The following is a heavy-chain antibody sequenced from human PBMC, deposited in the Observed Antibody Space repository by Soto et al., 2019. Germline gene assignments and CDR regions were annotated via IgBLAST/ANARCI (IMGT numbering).Heavy chain of an antibody. J-gene: IGHJ3*02. D-gene: IGHD1-1*01. CDR1: GDSISSYY. CDR2: IYYSGST. V-gene: IGHV4-59*12. Sequence: PSETLSLTCSVSGDSISSYYWSWIRQPPGKGLEWIGYIYYSGSTNYNPSFKSRVTISVDTSKNQFSLKMSSVTAADTALYYCARVERGTATTVVDAFDIWGPGTMVTVSS. CDR3: ARVERGTATTVVDAFDI.